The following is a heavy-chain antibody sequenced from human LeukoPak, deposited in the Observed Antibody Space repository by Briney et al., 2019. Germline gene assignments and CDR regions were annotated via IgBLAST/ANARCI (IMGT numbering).Heavy chain of an antibody. V-gene: IGHV3-7*01. CDR2: IKQDGSEK. Sequence: GGSLRLSCAASGLTFSSYWMSWVCQAPGKGLEWVANIKQDGSEKYYVDSVKGQFTISRDNAKNSLYLQMNSLRAEDTAVYYCARGEYNWNYYYYMDVWGKGTTVTVS. CDR3: ARGEYNWNYYYYMDV. J-gene: IGHJ6*03. CDR1: GLTFSSYW. D-gene: IGHD1-20*01.